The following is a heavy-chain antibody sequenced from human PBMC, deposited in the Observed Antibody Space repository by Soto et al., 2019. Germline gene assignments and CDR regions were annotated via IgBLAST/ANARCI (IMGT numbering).Heavy chain of an antibody. CDR3: ARSSSSGYSFAI. CDR2: IYYSGST. J-gene: IGHJ4*02. Sequence: SETLSLTCTVSGGSISSYYWSWIRQPPGKGLEWIGYIYYSGSTNYNPSLKSRVTISVDTSKNQFSLKLSSVTAADTAVYYCARSSSSGYSFAIWGQGTLVTVSS. D-gene: IGHD3-22*01. CDR1: GGSISSYY. V-gene: IGHV4-59*01.